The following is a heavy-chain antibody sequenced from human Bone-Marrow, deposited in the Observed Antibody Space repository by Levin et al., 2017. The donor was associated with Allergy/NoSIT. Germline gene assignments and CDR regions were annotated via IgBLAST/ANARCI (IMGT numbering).Heavy chain of an antibody. CDR2: IWPDGSNK. CDR3: ARASTTGTTRASLNWFDP. D-gene: IGHD1-1*01. V-gene: IGHV3-33*01. CDR1: GFSFNTYA. Sequence: GGSLRLSCEASGFSFNTYAMHWVRQAPGKGLEWVAIIWPDGSNKYYADSVKGRFTVSRDNSKNTLFLQMNSLIAEDTAVYYCARASTTGTTRASLNWFDPWGQGTLVTVSS. J-gene: IGHJ5*02.